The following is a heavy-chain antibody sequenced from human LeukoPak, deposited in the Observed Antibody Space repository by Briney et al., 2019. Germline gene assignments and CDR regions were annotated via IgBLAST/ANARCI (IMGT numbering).Heavy chain of an antibody. CDR1: GFTFSSYS. CDR3: ARDWYGGRGDGAYHFDY. V-gene: IGHV3-48*01. Sequence: PGGSLRLSCAASGFTFSSYSMNWVRQAPGKGLEWVSYISSSSSTIYYADSVKGRFTISRDNAKNSLYLQMNSLRAEDTAVYYCARDWYGGRGDGAYHFDYWGQGTLVTVSS. D-gene: IGHD4-23*01. J-gene: IGHJ4*02. CDR2: ISSSSSTI.